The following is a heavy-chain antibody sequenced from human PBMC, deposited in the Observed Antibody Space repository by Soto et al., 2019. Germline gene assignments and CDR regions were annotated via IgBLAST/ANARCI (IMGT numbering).Heavy chain of an antibody. D-gene: IGHD3-22*01. CDR1: CGSISSSSYY. Sequence: PSETLSLTCTGSCGSISSSSYYWGWIRQPPGKGLEWIGSIYYSGSTYYNPSLKSRVTISVDTSKNQFSLKLSSVTAADTAVYYCARRSYYDSSGYPVYYYYYGMDVWGQGTTVT. J-gene: IGHJ6*02. V-gene: IGHV4-39*01. CDR3: ARRSYYDSSGYPVYYYYYGMDV. CDR2: IYYSGST.